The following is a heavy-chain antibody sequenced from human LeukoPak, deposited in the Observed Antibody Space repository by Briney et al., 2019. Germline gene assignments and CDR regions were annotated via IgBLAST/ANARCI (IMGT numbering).Heavy chain of an antibody. J-gene: IGHJ4*02. Sequence: GGSLRLSCAASGFTFSSYGMHWVRQAPGKGLEWVAVISYDGSNKYYADSVKGRFTISRDNSKNTLYLQMNSLRAEDTAVYYCAKDLERFSRLSYFDYWGQGTLVTVSS. CDR1: GFTFSSYG. V-gene: IGHV3-30*18. D-gene: IGHD3-3*01. CDR2: ISYDGSNK. CDR3: AKDLERFSRLSYFDY.